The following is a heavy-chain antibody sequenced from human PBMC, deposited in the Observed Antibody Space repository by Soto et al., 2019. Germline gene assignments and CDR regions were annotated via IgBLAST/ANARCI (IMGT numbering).Heavy chain of an antibody. CDR2: ISGSGGST. CDR3: ASRIAVAGTKAAEYFQH. J-gene: IGHJ1*01. D-gene: IGHD6-19*01. V-gene: IGHV3-23*01. Sequence: GGSLRLSCAASGFTFSSYAMSWVRQAPGKGLEWVSAISGSGGSTYYADSVKGRFTISRDNSKNTLYLQMNSLRAEDTAVYYCASRIAVAGTKAAEYFQHWGQGTLVTVSS. CDR1: GFTFSSYA.